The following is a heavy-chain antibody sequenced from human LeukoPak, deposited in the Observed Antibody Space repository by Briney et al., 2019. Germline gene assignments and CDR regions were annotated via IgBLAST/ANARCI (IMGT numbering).Heavy chain of an antibody. V-gene: IGHV3-11*01. CDR3: ARDLRHGSGSPFDY. CDR2: ISSSDSTI. J-gene: IGHJ4*02. Sequence: GGSLRLSCAASGFTFSDYYMSWIRQAPGKGLEWVSYISSSDSTIYYTDSVKGRFTISRDNAKNSLYLQMNSLRAEDTAVYYCARDLRHGSGSPFDYWGQGTLVTVSS. CDR1: GFTFSDYY. D-gene: IGHD3-10*01.